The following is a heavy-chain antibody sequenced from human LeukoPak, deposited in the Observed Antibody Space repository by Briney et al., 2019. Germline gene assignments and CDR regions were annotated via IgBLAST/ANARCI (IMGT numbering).Heavy chain of an antibody. D-gene: IGHD2-2*02. CDR3: ARGYRRVSNWFDP. J-gene: IGHJ5*02. V-gene: IGHV4-38-2*02. CDR1: GYSISGGYY. Sequence: SETLSLTCSVSGYSISGGYYWGWIRQPPGKGLEWIGNMFHSGSSFYNPSLKSRVTISVDTSKNQFSLMLNSVTAADTAVYYCARGYRRVSNWFDPWGQGTLVTVSS. CDR2: MFHSGSS.